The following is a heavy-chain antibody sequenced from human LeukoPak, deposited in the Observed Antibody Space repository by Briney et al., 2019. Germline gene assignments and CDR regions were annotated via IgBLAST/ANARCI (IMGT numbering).Heavy chain of an antibody. CDR2: ISAYNGNT. CDR3: ARDRYSYGHSGSNWFDP. CDR1: GYTFTSYG. D-gene: IGHD5-18*01. J-gene: IGHJ5*02. Sequence: ASVKVSCKASGYTFTSYGISWVRQAPGQGLEWMGWISAYNGNTNYAQKLQGRVTMTTDTSTSTAYMELRSLRSDDTAVYYCARDRYSYGHSGSNWFDPWGQGTLVTVSS. V-gene: IGHV1-18*01.